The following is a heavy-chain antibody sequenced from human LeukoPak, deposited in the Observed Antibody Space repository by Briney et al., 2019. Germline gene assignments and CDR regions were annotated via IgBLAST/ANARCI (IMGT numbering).Heavy chain of an antibody. Sequence: SETLSLTCTVSGGSISGSNYYWGWIHQPPGMGLEWIGSIYYSGRTYYNPSLKSRVTISVDTSKNQFSLRLSSVTAADTAVYYCARHEEEDGYNAKTFHYWGQGTLVTVSS. D-gene: IGHD5-24*01. J-gene: IGHJ4*02. CDR1: GGSISGSNYY. V-gene: IGHV4-39*01. CDR2: IYYSGRT. CDR3: ARHEEEDGYNAKTFHY.